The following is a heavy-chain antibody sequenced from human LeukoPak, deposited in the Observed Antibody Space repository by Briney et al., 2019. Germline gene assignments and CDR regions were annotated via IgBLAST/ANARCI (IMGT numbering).Heavy chain of an antibody. V-gene: IGHV3-48*01. CDR2: ISSSGYTI. D-gene: IGHD4-11*01. J-gene: IGHJ6*03. Sequence: GGSLRLSCAASGFTFSSYSMNWVRQAPGKGLEWVSYISSSGYTINYADSVKGRFTISRDNAKNSLYLQMNSLRAEDTAVYYCARGVPKTSYYYYYMDVWGKGTTVTVSS. CDR1: GFTFSSYS. CDR3: ARGVPKTSYYYYYMDV.